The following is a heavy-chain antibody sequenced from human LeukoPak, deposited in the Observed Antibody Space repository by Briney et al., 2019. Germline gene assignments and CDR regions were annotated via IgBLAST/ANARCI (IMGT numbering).Heavy chain of an antibody. CDR1: GFTLSNYW. CDR2: INSDGRST. J-gene: IGHJ4*02. D-gene: IGHD3-9*01. V-gene: IGHV3-74*01. Sequence: GGSLRLSCVASGFTLSNYWMDWVRQAPGKGLVWLSRINSDGRSTNYADSVKGRFTISRDNAKNTLHLQMNSLRAEDTAVYYCAGNTYHFLTGPYFDSWGQGTLVTVSS. CDR3: AGNTYHFLTGPYFDS.